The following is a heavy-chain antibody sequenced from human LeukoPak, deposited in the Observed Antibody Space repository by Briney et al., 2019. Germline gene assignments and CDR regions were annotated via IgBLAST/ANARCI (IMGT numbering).Heavy chain of an antibody. D-gene: IGHD2-21*02. Sequence: PSETLSLTCTVSGGSISSYYWSWIRQPAGKGLEWIGRIYTSGSTNYNPSLKSRVTTSVDTSKNQFSLKLSSVTAADTAVYYCARDIVVVTAPFYYYYYYMDVWGKGTTVTVSS. V-gene: IGHV4-4*07. CDR2: IYTSGST. J-gene: IGHJ6*03. CDR3: ARDIVVVTAPFYYYYYYMDV. CDR1: GGSISSYY.